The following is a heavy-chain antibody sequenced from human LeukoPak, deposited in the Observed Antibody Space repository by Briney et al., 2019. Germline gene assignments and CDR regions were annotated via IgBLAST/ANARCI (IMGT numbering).Heavy chain of an antibody. CDR3: ARVGIAVAGEDYYGMDV. CDR2: IYYSGST. Sequence: PSETLSLTCTVSGGSISSSNYYWGWIRQPPGKGLEWIGSIYYSGSTYYNPSLKSRVTISVDTSQNQFSLKLSSVTAADTAVYYCARVGIAVAGEDYYGMDVWGQGTTVTVSS. CDR1: GGSISSSNYY. D-gene: IGHD6-19*01. V-gene: IGHV4-39*07. J-gene: IGHJ6*02.